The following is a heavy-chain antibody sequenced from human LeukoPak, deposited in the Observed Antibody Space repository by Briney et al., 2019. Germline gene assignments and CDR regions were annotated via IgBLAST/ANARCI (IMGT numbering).Heavy chain of an antibody. CDR3: ARVLTYYFDY. Sequence: PGGSLRLSCAASGFTFSSSWMHWVRQAPGKGLVWVSRINSDGSSTTYADSVKGRFTTSRDNAKNTLYLQMNSLRAEDTAAYYCARVLTYYFDYWGQGTLVTVSS. CDR2: INSDGSST. V-gene: IGHV3-74*01. CDR1: GFTFSSSW. J-gene: IGHJ4*02.